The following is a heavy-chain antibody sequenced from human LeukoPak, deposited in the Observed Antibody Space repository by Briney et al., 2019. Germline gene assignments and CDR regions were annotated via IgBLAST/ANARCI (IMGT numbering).Heavy chain of an antibody. D-gene: IGHD4-17*01. Sequence: SETLSLTCTVSGGSISSSSYYWGWIRQPPGKGLEWIGSIYYSGSSYYNPSLKSRVTMSVDTSKNQFSLKLSSVTAADTAVYYCARDRPVTTSYFDLWGRGTLVTVSS. CDR3: ARDRPVTTSYFDL. J-gene: IGHJ2*01. CDR2: IYYSGSS. V-gene: IGHV4-39*07. CDR1: GGSISSSSYY.